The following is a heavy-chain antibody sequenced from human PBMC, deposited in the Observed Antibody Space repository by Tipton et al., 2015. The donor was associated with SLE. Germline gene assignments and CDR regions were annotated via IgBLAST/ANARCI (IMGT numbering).Heavy chain of an antibody. CDR1: GGSISSGPYY. CDR3: ARGGGSVGGYDY. Sequence: LRLSCTVSGGSISSGPYYWSWIRQPAEKGLEWIGYIYTSGNTNYSPSLKSRVTISLDPSKNQFSLNVNSVTAADTAVYYCARGGGSVGGYDYWGQGTLVTVSS. CDR2: IYTSGNT. V-gene: IGHV4-61*09. J-gene: IGHJ4*02. D-gene: IGHD1-26*01.